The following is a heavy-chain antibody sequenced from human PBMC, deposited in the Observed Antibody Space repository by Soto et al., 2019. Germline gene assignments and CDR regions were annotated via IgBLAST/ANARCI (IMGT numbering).Heavy chain of an antibody. D-gene: IGHD6-13*01. Sequence: QVQLVQSGGGVVQPGRSLRLSCVASGFGFNYYGMQWVRQAPGKGLEWVAGIWYDGSKSDFADSVKGRFSISRDNPKNTLYLQMNSMRADDTAVYYCARDPGGSSWKHYYNYYGLDVWGQGTTVTVS. V-gene: IGHV3-33*01. CDR2: IWYDGSKS. CDR1: GFGFNYYG. J-gene: IGHJ6*02. CDR3: ARDPGGSSWKHYYNYYGLDV.